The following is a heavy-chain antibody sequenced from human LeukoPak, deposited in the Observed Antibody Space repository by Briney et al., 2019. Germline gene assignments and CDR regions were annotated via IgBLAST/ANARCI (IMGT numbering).Heavy chain of an antibody. V-gene: IGHV1-8*01. D-gene: IGHD1-26*01. Sequence: ASVKVSCKASGYTFTSYDINWVRQATGQGLEWVGWMNPNSGNTGYAQKFQGRVTMTRNTSISTAYMELSSLRSEDTAVYYCARLQWELLRYYYYYMDVWGKGTTVTVPS. CDR1: GYTFTSYD. J-gene: IGHJ6*03. CDR3: ARLQWELLRYYYYYMDV. CDR2: MNPNSGNT.